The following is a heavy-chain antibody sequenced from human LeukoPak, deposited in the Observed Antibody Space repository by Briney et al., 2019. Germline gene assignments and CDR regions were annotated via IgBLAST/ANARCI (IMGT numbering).Heavy chain of an antibody. V-gene: IGHV4-34*01. D-gene: IGHD3-10*01. J-gene: IGHJ4*02. CDR1: GGSFSGYY. Sequence: PSETLSLTCAVYGGSFSGYYWSWIRQPPGKGLEWIGEINHSGSTNYNPSLKSRVTISVDTSKNQFSLKLSSVTAADTAVYYCASLRFGWFGFDYWGQGTLVTVSS. CDR2: INHSGST. CDR3: ASLRFGWFGFDY.